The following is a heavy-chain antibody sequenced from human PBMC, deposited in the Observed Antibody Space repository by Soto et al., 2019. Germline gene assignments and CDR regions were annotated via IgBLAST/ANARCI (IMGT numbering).Heavy chain of an antibody. D-gene: IGHD2-21*02. CDR1: GGSFSGYY. V-gene: IGHV4-34*01. CDR3: ARTNVQVVTANWFDP. CDR2: INHSGST. Sequence: SETLSLTCAVYGGSFSGYYWSWIRQPPGKGLEWIGEINHSGSTNYNPSLKSRVTISVDTSKNQFSLKLSSVTAADTAVYYCARTNVQVVTANWFDPWGQGTLVTVSS. J-gene: IGHJ5*02.